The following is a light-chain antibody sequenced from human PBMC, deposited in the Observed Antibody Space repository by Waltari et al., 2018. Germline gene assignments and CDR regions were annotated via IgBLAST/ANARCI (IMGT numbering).Light chain of an antibody. Sequence: ILLTQSPDTLSLSPGERATLSCWASQTVGNSLAWYQHKPVQPPRLLIYGASNRATGIPARFSGSGSGTEFTLTINSLEPEDSAVYYCQQRSISCTFGQGTRLEI. CDR1: QTVGNS. J-gene: IGKJ2*02. V-gene: IGKV3-11*01. CDR2: GAS. CDR3: QQRSISCT.